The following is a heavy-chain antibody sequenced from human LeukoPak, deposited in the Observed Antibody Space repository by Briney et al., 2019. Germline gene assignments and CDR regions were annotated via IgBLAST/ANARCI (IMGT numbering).Heavy chain of an antibody. Sequence: GGSLRLSCAASGFTFSSYAMHWVRQAPGKGLEWVAVISYDGSDKYYADSVKGRFTISRDNSKNTLYLQMNSLRAEDTAVYYCAGTSPHSSSWYSVGFGHLADLYYFDYWGQGTLVTVSS. V-gene: IGHV3-30-3*01. CDR1: GFTFSSYA. CDR2: ISYDGSDK. CDR3: AGTSPHSSSWYSVGFGHLADLYYFDY. D-gene: IGHD6-13*01. J-gene: IGHJ4*02.